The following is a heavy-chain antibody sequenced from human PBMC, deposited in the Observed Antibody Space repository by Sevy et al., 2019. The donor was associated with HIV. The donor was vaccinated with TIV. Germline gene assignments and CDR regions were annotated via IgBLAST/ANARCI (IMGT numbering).Heavy chain of an antibody. CDR2: IKQDGSES. D-gene: IGHD6-13*01. Sequence: GGSLRLSCAASGFTFSSYWMSWVRQAPGKGLEWVANIKQDGSESYYVDSVRGRFTISTDNANNSLYLQMNSLRAEDTAVYYCARVGVAAAGASPNRWGQGTLVTVSS. CDR3: ARVGVAAAGASPNR. CDR1: GFTFSSYW. V-gene: IGHV3-7*01. J-gene: IGHJ4*02.